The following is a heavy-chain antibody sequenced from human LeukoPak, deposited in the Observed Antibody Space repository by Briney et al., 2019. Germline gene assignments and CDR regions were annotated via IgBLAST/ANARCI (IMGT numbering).Heavy chain of an antibody. V-gene: IGHV3-7*01. CDR1: GFTFSSYW. J-gene: IGHJ4*02. CDR2: IKQDGSEK. CDR3: ARPPLRYFDWLIDY. D-gene: IGHD3-9*01. Sequence: GGSLRLSCAASGFTFSSYWMSWVRQAPGKGLEWVANIKQDGSEKYYVDSVKGRFTISRDNAKNSLYLQMNSLRAEDTAVYYCARPPLRYFDWLIDYWGQGTLVTVS.